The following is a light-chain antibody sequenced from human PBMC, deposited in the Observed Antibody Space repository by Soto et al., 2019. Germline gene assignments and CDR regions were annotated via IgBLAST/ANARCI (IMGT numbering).Light chain of an antibody. CDR1: QSVSSN. J-gene: IGKJ2*01. V-gene: IGKV3-15*01. Sequence: EIVMTQSPATLSVSPGERATLSCRASQSVSSNLAWYQQKPGQAPRLLIYGASTRATGIPARFSGSGSGTEITLTISTLQSEDFAVYYCQQYNNWPPRYTFGKGTKLEIK. CDR2: GAS. CDR3: QQYNNWPPRYT.